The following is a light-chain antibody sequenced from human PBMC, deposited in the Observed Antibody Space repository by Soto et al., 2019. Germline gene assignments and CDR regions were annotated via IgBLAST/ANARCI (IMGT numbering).Light chain of an antibody. V-gene: IGKV3-15*01. CDR1: QTINNN. J-gene: IGKJ1*01. CDR3: QQYNNWPQT. CDR2: GAS. Sequence: ITRGPATPSVSPGGRATLSCRASQTINNNVAWYQLKDGQVPRLVIYGASTRATDIPARFSGSGSGTEFTLTISSLQSEDFAEYHCQQYNNWPQTFGQGTKVDI.